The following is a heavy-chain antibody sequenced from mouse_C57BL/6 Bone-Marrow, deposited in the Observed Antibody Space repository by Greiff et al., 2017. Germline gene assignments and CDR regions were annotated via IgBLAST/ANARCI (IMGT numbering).Heavy chain of an antibody. CDR2: ISNLAYSI. V-gene: IGHV5-15*01. CDR3: AKHATMVTGEAAWFDY. CDR1: GFTFSDYG. D-gene: IGHD2-2*01. Sequence: EVKLMESGGGLVQPGGSLKLSCAASGFTFSDYGMAWVRQAPRKGPEWVAFISNLAYSIYYAATVTGRFTISRENAKNTLYLKMISLGSADTAKYYCAKHATMVTGEAAWFDYWGQGTLVTVSA. J-gene: IGHJ3*01.